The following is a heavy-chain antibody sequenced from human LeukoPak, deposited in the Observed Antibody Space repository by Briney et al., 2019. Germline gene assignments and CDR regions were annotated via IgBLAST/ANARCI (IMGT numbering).Heavy chain of an antibody. J-gene: IGHJ3*02. D-gene: IGHD3-10*01. CDR3: ARVPMVRRGNAFDI. CDR2: IYYSGST. Sequence: PSETLSLTCTVSGGSISSSSYYWGWIRQPPGKGLEWIGSIYYSGSTNYNPSLKSRVTMSVDTSKNQFSLKLSSVTAADTAVYYCARVPMVRRGNAFDIWGQGTMVTVSS. CDR1: GGSISSSSYY. V-gene: IGHV4-39*07.